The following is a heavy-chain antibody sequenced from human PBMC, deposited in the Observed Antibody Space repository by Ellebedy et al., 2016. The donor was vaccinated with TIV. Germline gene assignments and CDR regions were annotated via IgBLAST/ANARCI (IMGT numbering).Heavy chain of an antibody. CDR2: ISVSGGST. CDR1: GFTFSNYA. CDR3: ATGDPSFPKNDAFDI. J-gene: IGHJ3*02. V-gene: IGHV3-23*01. D-gene: IGHD2/OR15-2a*01. Sequence: GGSLRLSXAASGFTFSNYAMSWVRQAPGKGLEWVSGISVSGGSTYHADSVKGRFTITRDNSKNTLYLQMNSLRAEDTAVYYCATGDPSFPKNDAFDIWGQGTMVTVSS.